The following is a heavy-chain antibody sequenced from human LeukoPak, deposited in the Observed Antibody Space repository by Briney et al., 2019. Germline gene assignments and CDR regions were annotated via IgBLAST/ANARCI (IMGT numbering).Heavy chain of an antibody. D-gene: IGHD2-2*01. Sequence: SETLSLTCAVYGGSFSGYYWSWIRQPPGKGLEWIGEINHSGSTNYNPSLKSRVTMSVDTSKNQFSLKLSSVTVADTAVYYCARESRDYCSSTSCYINYYYYYMDVWGKGTTVTVSS. J-gene: IGHJ6*03. CDR3: ARESRDYCSSTSCYINYYYYYMDV. CDR1: GGSFSGYY. CDR2: INHSGST. V-gene: IGHV4-34*01.